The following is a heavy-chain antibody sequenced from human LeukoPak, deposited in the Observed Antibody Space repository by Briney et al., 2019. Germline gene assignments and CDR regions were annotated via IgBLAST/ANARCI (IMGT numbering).Heavy chain of an antibody. CDR1: GFTFSSYW. CDR2: IKQDGSEK. V-gene: IGHV3-7*01. Sequence: GGSLRLSCAASGFTFSSYWMSWVRQAPGKGLEWVANIKQDGSEKYYVDSVKGRFTISRDNAKNSLNLQMNSLRAEDRAVYYCAGTTLKTSNWFDPWGQGTLVTVSS. J-gene: IGHJ5*02. CDR3: AGTTLKTSNWFDP. D-gene: IGHD1-7*01.